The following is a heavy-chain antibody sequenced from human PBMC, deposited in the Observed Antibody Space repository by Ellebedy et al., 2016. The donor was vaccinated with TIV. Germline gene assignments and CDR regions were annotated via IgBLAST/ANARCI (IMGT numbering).Heavy chain of an antibody. D-gene: IGHD6-13*01. CDR3: ARDRKSRYSSSWYSSWFDP. CDR2: ISYDGSNK. Sequence: GESLKISXAASGFTFSSYDMHWVRQAPGKGLEWVAVISYDGSNKYYADSVKGRFTISRDNSKNTLYLQMNSLRAEDTAVYYCARDRKSRYSSSWYSSWFDPWGQGTLVTVSS. CDR1: GFTFSSYD. J-gene: IGHJ5*02. V-gene: IGHV3-30-3*01.